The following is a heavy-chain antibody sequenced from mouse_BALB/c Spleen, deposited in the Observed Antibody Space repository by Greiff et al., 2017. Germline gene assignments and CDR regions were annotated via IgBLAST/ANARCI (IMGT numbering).Heavy chain of an antibody. V-gene: IGHV1-7*01. CDR3: ASYGSSYGYAMDY. J-gene: IGHJ4*01. Sequence: VQLQQSGAELAKPGASVKMSCKASGYTFTSYWMHWVKQRPGQGLEWIGYINPSTGYTEYNQKFKDKATLTADKSSSTAYMQLSSLTSEDSAVYYCASYGSSYGYAMDYWGQGTSVTVSS. CDR2: INPSTGYT. CDR1: GYTFTSYW. D-gene: IGHD1-1*01.